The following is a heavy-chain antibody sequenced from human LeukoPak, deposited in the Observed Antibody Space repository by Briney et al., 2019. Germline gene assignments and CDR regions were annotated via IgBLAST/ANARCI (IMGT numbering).Heavy chain of an antibody. Sequence: SETLSLTCAVSGGSISSGGYSWSWIRQPPGKGLEWIGYIYHSGSTYYNPSLKSRVTISVDRSKNQFSLKLSSVTAADTAVYYCARDGTTAAGHWFDPWGQGTLVTVSS. CDR2: IYHSGST. J-gene: IGHJ5*02. CDR3: ARDGTTAAGHWFDP. V-gene: IGHV4-30-2*01. CDR1: GGSISSGGYS. D-gene: IGHD4-17*01.